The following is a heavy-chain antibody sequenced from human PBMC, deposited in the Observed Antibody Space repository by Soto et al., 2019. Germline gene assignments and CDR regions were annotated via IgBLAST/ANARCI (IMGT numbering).Heavy chain of an antibody. CDR3: ARGGNGSGDGSNWFDP. V-gene: IGHV4-34*01. CDR2: INHSGST. CDR1: GGSFSGYY. J-gene: IGHJ5*02. Sequence: QVQLQQWGAGLLKPSETLSLTCAVYGGSFSGYYWSWIRQPPGKGLEWIGEINHSGSTNYNPSLKSRVTISVDTSKNQFSLKLRSVTAADTAVYYCARGGNGSGDGSNWFDPWGQGTLVTVSS. D-gene: IGHD3-10*01.